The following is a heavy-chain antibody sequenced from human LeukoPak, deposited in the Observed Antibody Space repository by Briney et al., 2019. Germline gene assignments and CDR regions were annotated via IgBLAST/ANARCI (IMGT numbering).Heavy chain of an antibody. Sequence: GASVKVSCKASGYTFTSYYMHWVRQAPGQGLEWMGIINPSGGSTSYAQKFQGRVTMTRDMSTSTVYMELSSLRSEDTAVYYCARGHIVVVPAAQRDAFDIWGQGTMVTVSS. CDR1: GYTFTSYY. CDR3: ARGHIVVVPAAQRDAFDI. V-gene: IGHV1-46*01. CDR2: INPSGGST. D-gene: IGHD2-2*01. J-gene: IGHJ3*02.